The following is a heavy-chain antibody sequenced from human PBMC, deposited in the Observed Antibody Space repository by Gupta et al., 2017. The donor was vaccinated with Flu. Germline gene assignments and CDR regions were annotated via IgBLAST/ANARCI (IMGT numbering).Heavy chain of an antibody. CDR3: AKWDSVDYYGDFLEY. J-gene: IGHJ4*02. D-gene: IGHD4-17*01. CDR1: GFTFSRYG. V-gene: IGHV3-30*18. CDR2: ISYDGSNK. Sequence: QVQLVESGGGVVQPGRSLRLSCAASGFTFSRYGMHWVRQAPGKGREWVAVISYDGSNKDYADSVKGRFSISRDNSKKTLYMEMNRLRAEDTAVYYCAKWDSVDYYGDFLEYWGQGTLVTVSS.